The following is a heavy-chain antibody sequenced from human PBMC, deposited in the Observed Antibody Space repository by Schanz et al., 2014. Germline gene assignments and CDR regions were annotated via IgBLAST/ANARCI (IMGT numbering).Heavy chain of an antibody. Sequence: QVHLVESGGGVVQPGRSLRLSCAASGFTFSSYAMDWVRQAPGRGLVWVAGISYDGTNTFYGDSVKGRFTISRDNSKNTLYLQMNSLRTEDTAVYYCARGSSSWPQSFDYWGQGTLVTVSS. D-gene: IGHD6-13*01. CDR1: GFTFSSYA. J-gene: IGHJ4*02. CDR3: ARGSSSWPQSFDY. V-gene: IGHV3-30*04. CDR2: ISYDGTNT.